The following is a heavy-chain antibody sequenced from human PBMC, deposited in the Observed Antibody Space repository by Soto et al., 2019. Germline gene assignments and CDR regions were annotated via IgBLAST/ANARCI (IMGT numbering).Heavy chain of an antibody. Sequence: GGSLRLSCAASGFTFSSYGMHWVRQAPGKGLEWVAVISYDGSNKYYADSVKGRFTISRDNSKNTLYLQMGSLRAEDTAVYYCARDPNIVLVPAALRSYYYYYGMDVWGQGTTVTVSS. V-gene: IGHV3-30*03. CDR1: GFTFSSYG. J-gene: IGHJ6*02. CDR3: ARDPNIVLVPAALRSYYYYYGMDV. CDR2: ISYDGSNK. D-gene: IGHD2-2*01.